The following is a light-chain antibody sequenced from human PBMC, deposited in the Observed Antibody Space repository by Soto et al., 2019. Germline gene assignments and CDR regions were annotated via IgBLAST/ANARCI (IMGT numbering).Light chain of an antibody. V-gene: IGLV2-14*03. CDR2: DVT. CDR1: SSDIGAYNY. Sequence: QSALTQPASVSGSPGQSIAISYTGASSDIGAYNYVSWYQHHPGKAPKLIIYDVTKRPSGVSDRFSGSKSGNTASLTISGLRAEDEGDYYCSSYTSSATLVFGGGTKLTVL. J-gene: IGLJ2*01. CDR3: SSYTSSATLV.